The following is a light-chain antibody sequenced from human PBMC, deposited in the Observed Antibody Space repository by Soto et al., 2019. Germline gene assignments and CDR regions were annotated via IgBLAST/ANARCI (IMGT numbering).Light chain of an antibody. J-gene: IGLJ1*01. CDR3: SSYSSSSRHV. Sequence: QSVLTQPPSASGSPGQSVTISCTGASSDVGAYNYVSWYQQYPGKAPKLMIYEVIKRPSGVSNRFSGSKSGNTASLTISGLQAEDEADYHCSSYSSSSRHVFGTGTKVTVL. CDR2: EVI. CDR1: SSDVGAYNY. V-gene: IGLV2-14*01.